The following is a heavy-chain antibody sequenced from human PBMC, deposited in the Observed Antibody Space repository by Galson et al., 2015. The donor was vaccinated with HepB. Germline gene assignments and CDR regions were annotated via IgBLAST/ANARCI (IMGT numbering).Heavy chain of an antibody. V-gene: IGHV3-23*01. CDR2: ISSGSVTM. D-gene: IGHD2-15*01. Sequence: SLRLSCAASGFSFRSHVMNWVRQAPGKGLEWLSSISSGSVTMHYADSVRGRFTISRDNSKSTLYLQMNSLRPEDTATYFCAKQSVVIPGAHFDHWGQGSLVTVSS. J-gene: IGHJ4*02. CDR1: GFSFRSHV. CDR3: AKQSVVIPGAHFDH.